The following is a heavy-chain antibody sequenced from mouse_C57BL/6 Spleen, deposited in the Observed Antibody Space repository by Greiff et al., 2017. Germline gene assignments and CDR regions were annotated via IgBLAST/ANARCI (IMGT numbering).Heavy chain of an antibody. D-gene: IGHD2-1*01. CDR1: GFTFSSYA. CDR3: AREGGYGNFPLDY. Sequence: EVKLVESGGGLVKPGGSLKLSCAASGFTFSSYAMSWVRQTPEKRLEWVATISDGGSYTYYPDNVKGRFTISRDNAKNNLYLQMSHLKSEDTAMYDCAREGGYGNFPLDYWGQGTTLTVSS. CDR2: ISDGGSYT. J-gene: IGHJ2*01. V-gene: IGHV5-4*01.